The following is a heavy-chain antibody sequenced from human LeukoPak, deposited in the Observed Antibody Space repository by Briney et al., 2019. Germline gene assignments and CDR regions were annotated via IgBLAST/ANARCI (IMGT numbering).Heavy chain of an antibody. CDR3: AKDHYWSIDY. D-gene: IGHD3-3*01. CDR1: GFTFTNYW. V-gene: IGHV3-74*01. CDR2: LPPDELDI. J-gene: IGHJ4*02. Sequence: GGSLRLSCAASGFTFTNYWMHWVRQAPGMGLVWVSRLPPDELDIIYADSVKGRFTVSRDNAKNTVYLQMNSLRAEDTGVYYCAKDHYWSIDYWGRGTLVTVSS.